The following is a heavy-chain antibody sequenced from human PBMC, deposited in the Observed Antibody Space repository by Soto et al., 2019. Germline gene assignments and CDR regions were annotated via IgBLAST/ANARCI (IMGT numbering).Heavy chain of an antibody. D-gene: IGHD4-17*01. Sequence: GASLKVSFKASGYTFTVYYMHLVRQAPGQGLEWMGWINPNSGGTNYAQKFQGWVTMTRDTSISTAYMELSRLRSDDTAVYYCARSIYYGDYDRHAFDIWGQGTMVTVSS. CDR1: GYTFTVYY. J-gene: IGHJ3*02. CDR3: ARSIYYGDYDRHAFDI. V-gene: IGHV1-2*04. CDR2: INPNSGGT.